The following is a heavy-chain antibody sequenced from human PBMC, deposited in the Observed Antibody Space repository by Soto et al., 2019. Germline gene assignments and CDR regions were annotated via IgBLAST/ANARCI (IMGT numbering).Heavy chain of an antibody. CDR2: ISYDGSNK. CDR3: ARELEMAFDY. J-gene: IGHJ4*02. CDR1: GFPLSSYA. Sequence: GVSLRLSCAAAGFPLSSYAMHWVRQAPGKGLEWVAAISYDGSNKYYADSVKGRFTISRDNSKKTLYLQMNSLRAEDTAVYYCARELEMAFDYWGQGTLVTVSS. V-gene: IGHV3-30-3*01.